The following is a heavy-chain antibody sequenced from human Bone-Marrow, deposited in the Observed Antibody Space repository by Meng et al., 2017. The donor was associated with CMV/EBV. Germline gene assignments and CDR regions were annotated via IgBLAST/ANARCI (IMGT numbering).Heavy chain of an antibody. CDR3: AHRRKTVGYFDY. J-gene: IGHJ4*02. V-gene: IGHV2-5*01. CDR2: IYWNDDK. CDR1: GFSLSTSGVG. Sequence: QITLKESGPTLVKPTQTLTLTCTFSGFSLSTSGVGVGWIRQPPGKALEWLALIYWNDDKRYSPSLKSRLTTTKDTSKNQVVLTMTNMDPVDTATYYCAHRRKTVGYFDYWGQGTLVTVSS. D-gene: IGHD4-23*01.